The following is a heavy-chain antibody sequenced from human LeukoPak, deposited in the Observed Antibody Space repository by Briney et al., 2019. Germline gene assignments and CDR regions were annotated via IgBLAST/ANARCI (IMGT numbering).Heavy chain of an antibody. J-gene: IGHJ4*02. CDR1: GFTFSSYA. D-gene: IGHD6-19*01. V-gene: IGHV3-23*01. CDR3: ASGYSSGWDPPFDY. CDR2: ISGSGGST. Sequence: AGGSLRLSCAASGFTFSSYAMSWVRQAPGKGLEWVSAISGSGGSTYYADSVKGRFTISRDNSKNTLYLQMNSLRAEDTAVYYCASGYSSGWDPPFDYWGQGTLVTVSS.